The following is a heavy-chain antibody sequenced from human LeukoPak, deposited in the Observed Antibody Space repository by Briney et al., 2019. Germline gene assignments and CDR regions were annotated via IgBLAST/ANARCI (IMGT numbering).Heavy chain of an antibody. D-gene: IGHD6-13*01. CDR3: AKRNSGAAADF. V-gene: IGHV3-53*01. CDR1: GFTVSSNY. CDR2: IYSGGST. Sequence: AGGSLRLSCAASGFTVSSNYMSWVRQAPGKGLEWVSIIYSGGSTFYADSVKGRFTIPRDNSKNTLYLQMNSLKVEDTAVYYCAKRNSGAAADFWGQGTLVTVSS. J-gene: IGHJ4*02.